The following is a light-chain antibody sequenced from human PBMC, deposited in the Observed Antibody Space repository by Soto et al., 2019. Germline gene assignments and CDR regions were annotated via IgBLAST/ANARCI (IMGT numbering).Light chain of an antibody. V-gene: IGLV2-14*01. J-gene: IGLJ2*01. CDR2: DVV. CDR3: GSYTASGSFR. Sequence: QSVLTQPASVSGSPGQSITISCTGTSKDVGGYDFVSWFQQYPGKAPKVVIYDVVHRPSGGSNRFTGSKSGNTASLTISGLQPDDEADYYCGSYTASGSFRFGGGTKLTVL. CDR1: SKDVGGYDF.